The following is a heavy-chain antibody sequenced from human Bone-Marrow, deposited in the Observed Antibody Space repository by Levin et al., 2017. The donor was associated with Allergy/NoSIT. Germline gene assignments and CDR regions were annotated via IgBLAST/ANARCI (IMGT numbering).Heavy chain of an antibody. CDR2: IYHSGTT. CDR1: GGSIRSGTSS. CDR3: ASGGAWYGELSSACDY. Sequence: SQTLSLPCSVSGGSIRSGTSSWSWIRQPPGKGLEWIGYIYHSGTTYYNPSLKSRVTISVDASKNQFSLNLSAVTAADTAVQYCASGGAWYGELSSACDYWGQGTLVTVSS. J-gene: IGHJ4*02. D-gene: IGHD3-10*01. V-gene: IGHV4-30-2*01.